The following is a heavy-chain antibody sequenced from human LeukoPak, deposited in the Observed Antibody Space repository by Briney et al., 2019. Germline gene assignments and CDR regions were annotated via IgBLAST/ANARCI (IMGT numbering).Heavy chain of an antibody. CDR3: ARLRYYAMDV. J-gene: IGHJ6*02. CDR1: GYTFTSYY. CDR2: IWYDGSNK. V-gene: IGHV3-33*01. Sequence: SCKASGYTFTSYYMHWVRQAPGKGLEWVAVIWYDGSNKYYADSVKGRFTISRDNSKNTLYLQMNSLRAEDTAVYYCARLRYYAMDVWGQGTTVIVSS.